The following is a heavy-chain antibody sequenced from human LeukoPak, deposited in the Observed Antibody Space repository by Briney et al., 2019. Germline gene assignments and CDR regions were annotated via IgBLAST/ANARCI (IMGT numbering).Heavy chain of an antibody. D-gene: IGHD1-14*01. Sequence: GGSLRLSCAASGFTFSSYSMNWVRQAPGKGLEWVANIKQDGSEKYYVDSVKGRFTISRDNAKTSLYLQMNSLRAEDTAVYYCARDVLAAGATGTFDIWGQGTMVTVSS. CDR2: IKQDGSEK. V-gene: IGHV3-7*03. CDR3: ARDVLAAGATGTFDI. J-gene: IGHJ3*02. CDR1: GFTFSSYS.